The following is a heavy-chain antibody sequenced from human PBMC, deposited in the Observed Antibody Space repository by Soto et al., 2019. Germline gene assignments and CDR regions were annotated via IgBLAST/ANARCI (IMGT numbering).Heavy chain of an antibody. CDR2: IWYDGSNK. CDR3: ARGEQPDY. Sequence: QVQLVESGGGVVQPGRSLRLSCAASGFTFSSYGMHWVRQAPGKGLEWVAVIWYDGSNKYYADSVKGRFTISRDNSKNTRYRQMNSLRAEDTAVYYWARGEQPDYWGQGTLVTVSS. CDR1: GFTFSSYG. D-gene: IGHD3-16*01. J-gene: IGHJ4*02. V-gene: IGHV3-33*01.